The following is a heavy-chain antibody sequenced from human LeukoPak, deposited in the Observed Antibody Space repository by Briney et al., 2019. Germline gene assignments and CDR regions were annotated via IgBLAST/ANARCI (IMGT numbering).Heavy chain of an antibody. CDR1: GYTFTSYG. V-gene: IGHV1-18*01. CDR2: ISAYNGNT. CDR3: AREYFRGLPVLVGY. J-gene: IGHJ4*02. D-gene: IGHD2/OR15-2a*01. Sequence: ASVKVSCKASGYTFTSYGISWVRQAPGQGLEWMGWISAYNGNTNYAQKLQGRVTMTTDTSTSTAYMELRSLRSDDTAVYYCAREYFRGLPVLVGYWGQGTLVTVSS.